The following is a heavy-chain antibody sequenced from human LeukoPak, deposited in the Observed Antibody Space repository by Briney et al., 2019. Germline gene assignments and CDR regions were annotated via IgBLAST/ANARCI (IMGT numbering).Heavy chain of an antibody. CDR3: TSSLQPLWFGELLSVFDY. CDR1: GFTFGDYA. CDR2: IRSKAYGGTT. V-gene: IGHV3-49*04. Sequence: GGSLRLSCTASGFTFGDYAMSWVRQAPGKGLEWVGFIRSKAYGGTTEYAASVKGRFTISRDDSKSIAYLQMNSLKTEDTAVYYCTSSLQPLWFGELLSVFDYWGQETLVTVSS. D-gene: IGHD3-10*01. J-gene: IGHJ4*02.